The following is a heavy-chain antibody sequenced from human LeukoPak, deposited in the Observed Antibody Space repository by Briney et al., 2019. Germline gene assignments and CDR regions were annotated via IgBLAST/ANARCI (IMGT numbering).Heavy chain of an antibody. J-gene: IGHJ3*02. Sequence: SETLSLTCAVSGGSISSSHWWSWVRPPPGKGLEWIGEIYHSGSTNYNPSLKRRITISVDMSKNQFSLKLSSVTAADTAVYYCARERSGSEIFARSFDIWGQGTMVTVSS. CDR1: GGSISSSHW. CDR3: ARERSGSEIFARSFDI. CDR2: IYHSGST. V-gene: IGHV4-4*02. D-gene: IGHD3-3*01.